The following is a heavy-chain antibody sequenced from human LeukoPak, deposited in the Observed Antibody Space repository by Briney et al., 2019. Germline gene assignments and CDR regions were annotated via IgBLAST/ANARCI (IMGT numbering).Heavy chain of an antibody. Sequence: PGGSVTLSCAASGFTFSSYEMNWVRQAPGKGLEWVSYISSSGSIIKYADSVKGRITISRDNAKNSPYLQMNSLRAEDTAVYYCAREENYYDGSAYSHCYFDCWGQGALVTVSS. J-gene: IGHJ4*02. D-gene: IGHD3-22*01. CDR3: AREENYYDGSAYSHCYFDC. CDR2: ISSSGSII. V-gene: IGHV3-48*03. CDR1: GFTFSSYE.